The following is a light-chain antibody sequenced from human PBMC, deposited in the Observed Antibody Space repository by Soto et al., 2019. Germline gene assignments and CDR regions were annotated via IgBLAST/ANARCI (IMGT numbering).Light chain of an antibody. V-gene: IGKV1-39*01. CDR2: GAS. Sequence: DIQMTQSPSSLSASVGDRVAITCRASQTIRDYLNWYQQKPGKALKLLIYGASNLQNGVPSRFSGSGSGTDFTLTIIGLQAEDFAIYYCQQSYSQPLTFGPGTKVDV. CDR3: QQSYSQPLT. CDR1: QTIRDY. J-gene: IGKJ3*01.